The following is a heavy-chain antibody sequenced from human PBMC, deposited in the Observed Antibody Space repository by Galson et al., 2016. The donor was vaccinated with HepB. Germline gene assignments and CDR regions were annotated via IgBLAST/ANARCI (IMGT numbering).Heavy chain of an antibody. Sequence: CAISGDSVSTKSATWNWIRQSPSRGLEWLGRTYFRSKWYSDYAVSVKSRITVNADISENQFSLHLQYVTPEDTAVYYCARHPAPWGIGDLDGPFDSWGQGTLVTVSS. CDR2: TYFRSKWYS. D-gene: IGHD3-16*01. CDR1: GDSVSTKSAT. CDR3: ARHPAPWGIGDLDGPFDS. J-gene: IGHJ5*01. V-gene: IGHV6-1*01.